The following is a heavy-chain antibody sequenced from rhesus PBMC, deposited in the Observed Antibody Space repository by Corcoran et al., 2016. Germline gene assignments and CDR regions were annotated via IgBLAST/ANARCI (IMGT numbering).Heavy chain of an antibody. V-gene: IGHV4-127*01. D-gene: IGHD6-37*01. CDR2: IGGSSGST. J-gene: IGHJ4*01. Sequence: QVQLQESGPGLVKPSETLSLTCAVSGYSISSGYGGSWIRQPPGKGLEWIGYIGGSSGSTNYNPSLKSRVTISRDTSKNQVSLKLSSVTAADTAVYYCARQAVAGQVDFWGQGVLVTVSS. CDR1: GYSISSGYG. CDR3: ARQAVAGQVDF.